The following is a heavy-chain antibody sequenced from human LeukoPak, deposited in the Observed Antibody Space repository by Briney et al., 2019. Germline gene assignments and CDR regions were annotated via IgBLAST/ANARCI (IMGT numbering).Heavy chain of an antibody. CDR1: GYTFTSYG. V-gene: IGHV1-18*01. J-gene: IGHJ6*02. CDR3: ARDQGALIVVVPAAQPYYGMDV. CDR2: ISAYNGNT. D-gene: IGHD2-2*01. Sequence: ASVKVSCKASGYTFTSYGISWVRQAPGQGLEWMGWISAYNGNTNYAQKLQGRVTMTTDTSTSTAYMELRSLRSDDTAVYYCARDQGALIVVVPAAQPYYGMDVWGQGTTVTVSS.